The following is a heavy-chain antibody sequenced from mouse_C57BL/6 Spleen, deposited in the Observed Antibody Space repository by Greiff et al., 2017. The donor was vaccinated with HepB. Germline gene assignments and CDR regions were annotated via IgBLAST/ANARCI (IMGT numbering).Heavy chain of an antibody. J-gene: IGHJ4*01. CDR1: GYTFTDYY. Sequence: QVQLQQSGPELVKPGASVKISCKASGYTFTDYYINWVKQRPGQGLEWIGWIFPGSGSTYYNEKFKGKATLTVDKSSSTAYMLLSSLTSEDSAVYFCMYDYDSRGYAMDYWGQGTSVTVSS. D-gene: IGHD2-4*01. CDR3: MYDYDSRGYAMDY. CDR2: IFPGSGST. V-gene: IGHV1-75*01.